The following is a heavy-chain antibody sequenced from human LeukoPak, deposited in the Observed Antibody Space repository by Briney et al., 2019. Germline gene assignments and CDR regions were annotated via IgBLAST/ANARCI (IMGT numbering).Heavy chain of an antibody. CDR2: INRDGSST. CDR1: GIIFSNYW. D-gene: IGHD6-13*01. J-gene: IGHJ6*03. Sequence: GGSLRLSCAASGIIFSNYWMHWVRQAPGRGLVWVSRINRDGSSTSYADSVKGRFTISRDNAKNTLYLQMNSLRAEDTAVYYCARLLIAAAGKNYYYYYMDVWGKGTTVTVSS. CDR3: ARLLIAAAGKNYYYYYMDV. V-gene: IGHV3-74*01.